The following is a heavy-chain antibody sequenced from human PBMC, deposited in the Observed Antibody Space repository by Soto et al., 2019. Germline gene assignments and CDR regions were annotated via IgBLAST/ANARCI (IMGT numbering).Heavy chain of an antibody. D-gene: IGHD2-21*02. CDR1: GFTFSVYA. V-gene: IGHV3-23*01. CDR2: VTANGGST. J-gene: IGHJ6*02. CDR3: ASLGVGDWANYYYYYRADV. Sequence: GGSLRLSCAATGFTFSVYAMTWVRQAPGKGLEWVSAVTANGGSTYSADSVKDRFTISRDNSKNTLFLQMNSLRAEDTAVYYCASLGVGDWANYYYYYRADVWGQGTTVTVSS.